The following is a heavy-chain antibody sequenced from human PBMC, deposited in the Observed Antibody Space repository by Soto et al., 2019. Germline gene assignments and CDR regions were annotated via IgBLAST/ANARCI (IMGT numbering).Heavy chain of an antibody. CDR2: INPSGGST. V-gene: IGHV1-46*01. J-gene: IGHJ3*02. D-gene: IGHD1-26*01. CDR1: GCTFTSYY. Sequence: ASVNVSCKASGCTFTSYYMHWVLQAPGQGLEWMGIINPSGGSTSYAQKFQGRVTMTRDTSTSTVYMELSSLRSEDTAVYYCAREWAVIVGAPTGRNYDAFDIWRQGTMVTGS. CDR3: AREWAVIVGAPTGRNYDAFDI.